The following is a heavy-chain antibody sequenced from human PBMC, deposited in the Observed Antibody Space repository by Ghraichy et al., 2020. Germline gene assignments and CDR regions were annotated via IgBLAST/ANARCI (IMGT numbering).Heavy chain of an antibody. CDR1: GFPFTSYA. V-gene: IGHV3-33*01. J-gene: IGHJ4*02. D-gene: IGHD3-9*01. Sequence: GGSLRLSCAASGFPFTSYAMHWVRQAPGKGLEWVAVIWHDGNNYNADSVKGRFTISRDNSKNTIYLQMNSLRVEDTAVYYCVRDGDTLTGYGFDFWGQGTLVTVSS. CDR2: IWHDGNN. CDR3: VRDGDTLTGYGFDF.